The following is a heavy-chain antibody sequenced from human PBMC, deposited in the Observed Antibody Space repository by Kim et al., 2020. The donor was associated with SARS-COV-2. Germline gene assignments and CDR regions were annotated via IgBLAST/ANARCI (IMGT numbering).Heavy chain of an antibody. Sequence: GGSLRLSCAASGFTVSSNYMSWVRQAPGKGLEWVSVIYSGGSTYYADSVKGRFTISRDNSKNTLYLQMNSLRAEDTAVYYCARRSAGYSSGWFAFDIWGQGTMVTVSS. D-gene: IGHD6-19*01. CDR2: IYSGGST. CDR1: GFTVSSNY. CDR3: ARRSAGYSSGWFAFDI. V-gene: IGHV3-66*01. J-gene: IGHJ3*02.